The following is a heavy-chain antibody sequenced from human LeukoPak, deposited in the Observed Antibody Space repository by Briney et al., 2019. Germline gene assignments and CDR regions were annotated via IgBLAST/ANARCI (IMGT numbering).Heavy chain of an antibody. CDR3: ASTYYDILTGYQPLY. V-gene: IGHV4-30-4*01. D-gene: IGHD3-9*01. J-gene: IGHJ4*02. CDR1: GGSISSGDYY. CDR2: IFYSGST. Sequence: SETLSLTCTVSGGSISSGDYYWSWIRQAPGKGLEWSGYIFYSGSTYYNPSLKSRVTISVDTSKNHFSLKLSSVTAADTAMYYCASTYYDILTGYQPLYWGQGTLVTVSS.